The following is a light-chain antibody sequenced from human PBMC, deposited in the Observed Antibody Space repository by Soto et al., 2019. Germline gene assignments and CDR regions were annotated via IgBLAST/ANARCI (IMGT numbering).Light chain of an antibody. CDR2: GAS. CDR1: QRVSSN. CDR3: QQYGSPGT. J-gene: IGKJ1*01. V-gene: IGKV3-20*01. Sequence: EIVITQSPATLSVSPGERATLSCRASQRVSSNLAWYQQKPGQAPRILIYGASNRATGIPDRFSGSGSGTDFTLTISRLEPEDFAVYYCQQYGSPGTFGQGTKVDI.